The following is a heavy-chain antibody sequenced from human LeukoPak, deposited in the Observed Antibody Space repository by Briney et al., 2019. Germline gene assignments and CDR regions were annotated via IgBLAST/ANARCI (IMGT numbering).Heavy chain of an antibody. Sequence: ASVKVSCKASGYTFTSYDINWVRQAPGQGLEWMGWMNPNSGNTGYAQKFQGRVTMTRNTSISTAYMELSSLRSEDTAVYYCARGLVRGGKEGPPGGYWGQGTLVTVSS. CDR3: ARGLVRGGKEGPPGGY. D-gene: IGHD4-23*01. V-gene: IGHV1-8*01. J-gene: IGHJ4*02. CDR1: GYTFTSYD. CDR2: MNPNSGNT.